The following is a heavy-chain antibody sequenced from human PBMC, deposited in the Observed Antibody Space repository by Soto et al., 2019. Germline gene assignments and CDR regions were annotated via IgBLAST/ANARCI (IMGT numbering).Heavy chain of an antibody. D-gene: IGHD3-10*01. J-gene: IGHJ3*02. Sequence: QLQESGPGLVKPSETLSLTCTVSGGSISSSSFYWGWIRQPPGKGLQWIGSIYYSGSTYSNPSLKSRVAISVDTSKNQFSLRLTSVTAADTAVYYCARPTLPERAFDIWGQGTMVTVSS. CDR1: GGSISSSSFY. CDR2: IYYSGST. V-gene: IGHV4-39*01. CDR3: ARPTLPERAFDI.